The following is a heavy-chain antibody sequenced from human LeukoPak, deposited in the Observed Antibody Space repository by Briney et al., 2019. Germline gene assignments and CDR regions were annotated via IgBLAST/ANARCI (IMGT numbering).Heavy chain of an antibody. CDR1: GFTFSSYA. CDR3: ARDFGGFIAVAAWSAYTFDY. J-gene: IGHJ4*02. V-gene: IGHV3-30-3*01. D-gene: IGHD6-19*01. CDR2: ISYDGSNK. Sequence: PGRSLRLSCAASGFTFSSYAMHWVRQAPGKGLEWVAVISYDGSNKYYADSVKGRFTISRDSSKNTLYLQMNSLRAEDTAVYYCARDFGGFIAVAAWSAYTFDYWGQGTLVTVSS.